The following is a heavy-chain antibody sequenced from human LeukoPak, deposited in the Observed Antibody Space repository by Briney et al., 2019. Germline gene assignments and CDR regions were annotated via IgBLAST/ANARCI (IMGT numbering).Heavy chain of an antibody. J-gene: IGHJ5*02. D-gene: IGHD2-2*01. V-gene: IGHV3-48*01. CDR2: ISSSSSTI. Sequence: PGGSLRLSCAASGFTFSNYDMNWVRQAPGKGLEWVSYISSSSSTIYYADSVKGRFTISRDNAKNSLYLQMNSLRAEDTAVYYCARERLYCSSTSCCLDPWGQGTLVTVSS. CDR1: GFTFSNYD. CDR3: ARERLYCSSTSCCLDP.